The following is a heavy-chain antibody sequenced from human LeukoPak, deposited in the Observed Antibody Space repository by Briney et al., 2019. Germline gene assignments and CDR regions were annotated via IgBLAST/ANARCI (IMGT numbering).Heavy chain of an antibody. Sequence: GGSLRLSCAASGFTVSSNYMSWVRQAPGKGLEWVSVIYSGGSTYYADSVKGRFTISRDNSKNTLYLQMNSLRAEDTAVYYCAKDSYDFWSDHTYYFDYWGQGTLVTVSS. V-gene: IGHV3-53*01. CDR3: AKDSYDFWSDHTYYFDY. J-gene: IGHJ4*02. CDR1: GFTVSSNY. CDR2: IYSGGST. D-gene: IGHD3-3*01.